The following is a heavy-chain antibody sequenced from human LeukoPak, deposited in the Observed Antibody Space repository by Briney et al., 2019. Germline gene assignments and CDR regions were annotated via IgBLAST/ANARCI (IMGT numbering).Heavy chain of an antibody. D-gene: IGHD5-18*01. CDR3: ARISAVDYFFDF. CDR2: IYFNGSIYRSGST. Sequence: SETLSLTCIVSGDSISNYFWSWIRQPPGKGLEWIGYIYFNGSIYRSGSTAYNPSLRGRVTISLDSSKKHFSLHLTSVTAADTAIYYCARISAVDYFFDFWGLGTLVTVSS. J-gene: IGHJ4*02. CDR1: GDSISNYF. V-gene: IGHV4-59*01.